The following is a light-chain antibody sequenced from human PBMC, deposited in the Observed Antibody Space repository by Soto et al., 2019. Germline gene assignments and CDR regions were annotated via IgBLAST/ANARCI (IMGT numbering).Light chain of an antibody. CDR1: HSINSH. CDR2: GTS. J-gene: IGKJ1*01. V-gene: IGKV1-16*01. CDR3: QQYNSYSWT. Sequence: DIQLTQSPSSLSASEGDTVTITCRASHSINSHLNWYQQKSGEAPKFLIYGTSDLHTGVPSRFSGSGSGTDFTLTISSLQPDDFATYYCQQYNSYSWTFGQGTKVEIK.